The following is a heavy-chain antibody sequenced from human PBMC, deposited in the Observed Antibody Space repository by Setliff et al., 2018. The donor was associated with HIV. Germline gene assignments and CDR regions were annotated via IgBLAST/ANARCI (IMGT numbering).Heavy chain of an antibody. V-gene: IGHV4-59*01. J-gene: IGHJ4*02. D-gene: IGHD3-16*01. CDR2: IYFTGPT. Sequence: SETLSLTCTVSNGSIGTYYWTWIRQPPGKGLGYIGYIYFTGPTKFNPSLKSRVTMSVDTSKKQFSLKLSSVTAADTAVYYCARGNNDYVYLDYWGQGALVTVSS. CDR1: NGSIGTYY. CDR3: ARGNNDYVYLDY.